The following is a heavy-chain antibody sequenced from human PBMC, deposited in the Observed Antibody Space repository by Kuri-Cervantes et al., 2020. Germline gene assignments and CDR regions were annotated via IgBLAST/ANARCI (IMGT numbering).Heavy chain of an antibody. D-gene: IGHD1-26*01. CDR3: ARVQSLGKWELLRTYYYYYMDV. J-gene: IGHJ6*03. V-gene: IGHV1-45*02. Sequence: SVKVSCKASGYTFTYRYLHWVRQAPGQALEWMGWITPFNGNTNYAQKFQGRVTITADKSTSTAYMELSSLRSEDTAVYYCARVQSLGKWELLRTYYYYYMDVWGKGTTVTVSS. CDR1: GYTFTYRY. CDR2: ITPFNGNT.